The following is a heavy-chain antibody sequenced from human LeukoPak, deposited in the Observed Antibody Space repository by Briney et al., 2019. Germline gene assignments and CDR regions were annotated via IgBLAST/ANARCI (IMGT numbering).Heavy chain of an antibody. V-gene: IGHV6-1*01. D-gene: IGHD7-27*01. CDR2: TYYRSKWYN. Sequence: SQTLSLTCAISGDSVSNNDAAWNWIRQSPSRGLEWLGMTYYRSKWYNDYAVSVKSRITINPDTSKNQFSLQLNSVTPEDTAVYCCAGGRLGNYYFDSWGQGTLVTVSS. CDR1: GDSVSNNDAA. CDR3: AGGRLGNYYFDS. J-gene: IGHJ4*02.